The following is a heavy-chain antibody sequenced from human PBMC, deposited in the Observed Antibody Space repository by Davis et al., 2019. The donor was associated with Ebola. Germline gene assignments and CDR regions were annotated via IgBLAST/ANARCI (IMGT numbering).Heavy chain of an antibody. Sequence: GESLKIPCAASGFTFDYYAMHWVRQAPGKGLEWVSLISGDGNNTYYADSVKGRFTISRGNSKNSLYLQMNRLRTEDTALYYCAKGFYNSGSWAFDYWGQGTLVTVSS. CDR1: GFTFDYYA. D-gene: IGHD3-10*01. CDR2: ISGDGNNT. J-gene: IGHJ4*02. CDR3: AKGFYNSGSWAFDY. V-gene: IGHV3-43*02.